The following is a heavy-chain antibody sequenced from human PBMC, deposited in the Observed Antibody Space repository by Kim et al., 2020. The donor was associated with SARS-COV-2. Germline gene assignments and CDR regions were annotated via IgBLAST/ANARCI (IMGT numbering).Heavy chain of an antibody. J-gene: IGHJ3*02. CDR2: ISSSSSYI. Sequence: GGSLRLSCAASGFTFSSYSMNWVRQAPGKGLEWVSSISSSSSYIYYADSVKGRFTISRDNAKNSLYLQMNSLRAEDTAVYYCARVQADYGDYGNDAFDIWGQGTMVTVSS. CDR3: ARVQADYGDYGNDAFDI. D-gene: IGHD4-17*01. CDR1: GFTFSSYS. V-gene: IGHV3-21*01.